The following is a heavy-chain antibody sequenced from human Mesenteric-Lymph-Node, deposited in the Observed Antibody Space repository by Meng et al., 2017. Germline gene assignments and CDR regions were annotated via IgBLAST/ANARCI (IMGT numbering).Heavy chain of an antibody. Sequence: GESLKISCAASGFTFSSYWMHWVRQAPGKGLVWVSRINSDGSSTSYADSVKGRFTISRDNSKNTLYLQMNSLRTEDTAVYYCTRGGDESSWNFFDYWGQGTLVTVSS. D-gene: IGHD6-13*01. CDR3: TRGGDESSWNFFDY. CDR1: GFTFSSYW. V-gene: IGHV3-74*01. J-gene: IGHJ4*02. CDR2: INSDGSST.